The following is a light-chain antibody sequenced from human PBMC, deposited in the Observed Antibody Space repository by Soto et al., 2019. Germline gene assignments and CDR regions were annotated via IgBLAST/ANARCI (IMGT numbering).Light chain of an antibody. V-gene: IGKV3-15*01. CDR2: GAS. Sequence: EIVMTQSPATLSVSPGERATLSCRASQSVSSNLAWYQQKPGQAPRLLIYGASTRATGIPARFSGNGSGTEFTLTFSILQSADFAVYYCQQYNNWPPWTFGPGTKVAIK. CDR1: QSVSSN. J-gene: IGKJ1*01. CDR3: QQYNNWPPWT.